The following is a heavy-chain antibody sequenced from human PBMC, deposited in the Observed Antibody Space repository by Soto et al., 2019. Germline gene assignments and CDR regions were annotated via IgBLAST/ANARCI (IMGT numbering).Heavy chain of an antibody. V-gene: IGHV3-23*01. CDR3: AKDPMDV. CDR2: ISGSGGST. CDR1: GFTVRSYA. Sequence: GVSLRLSWAASGFTVRSYAMSWVRQAPGTGLEWVSAISGSGGSTYYADSVKGRFTISRDNSKNMLYLQMNSLRAEDTAVYYCAKDPMDVWGKGPTVTVS. J-gene: IGHJ6*03.